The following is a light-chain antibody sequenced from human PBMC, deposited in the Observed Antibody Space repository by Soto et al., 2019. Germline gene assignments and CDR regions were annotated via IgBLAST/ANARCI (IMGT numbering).Light chain of an antibody. CDR3: QSYDSSLSGYV. CDR1: SSNIGAGSG. Sequence: QSVLTQPTSVSGAPGQRVTISCTGSSSNIGAGSGVHWYQQLPGTAPKLLIYNDNKRPSGVPDRFSGSKSGTSASLAITGLQAEDEADYYCQSYDSSLSGYVFGTGTKGTVL. J-gene: IGLJ1*01. V-gene: IGLV1-40*01. CDR2: NDN.